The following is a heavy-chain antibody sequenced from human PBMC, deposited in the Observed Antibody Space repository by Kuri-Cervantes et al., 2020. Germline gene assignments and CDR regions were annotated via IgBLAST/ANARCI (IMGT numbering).Heavy chain of an antibody. J-gene: IGHJ3*01. CDR2: INPRDGST. Sequence: ASVKVSCKASGYTFTSYDINWVRQATGQGLEWMGLINPRDGSTTYTQKLQGRVSLTRDTSTRIVHMNLNNLRFEDTAIYYCARGPSPFEAWGQGTKVTVSS. V-gene: IGHV1-46*01. CDR3: ARGPSPFEA. CDR1: GYTFTSYD.